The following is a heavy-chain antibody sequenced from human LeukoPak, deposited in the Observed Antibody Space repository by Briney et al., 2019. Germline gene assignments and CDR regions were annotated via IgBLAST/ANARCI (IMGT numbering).Heavy chain of an antibody. CDR2: ISYSGT. V-gene: IGHV4-39*01. CDR1: GGSISISNYY. CDR3: ARRTSNPVGAIDY. J-gene: IGHJ4*02. D-gene: IGHD1-26*01. Sequence: SETLSLTCTVSGGSISISNYYWGWIRQPPGRGLEWIGSISYSGTYYNPSLKSRLTICVDTSKNHFSLNLRSVTAADTAVYYCARRTSNPVGAIDYWGQGTLVTVSS.